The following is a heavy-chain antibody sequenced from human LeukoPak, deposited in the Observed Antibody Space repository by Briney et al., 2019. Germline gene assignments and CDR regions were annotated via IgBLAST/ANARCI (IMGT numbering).Heavy chain of an antibody. Sequence: SETLSLTCAVSGGSGGSISSSNYWSWVRQPPGKGLEWIGEIYHSGSTYYNPSLKSRVTISVDTSKNQFSLKLSSVTAADTAVYYCARDLYGLDYWGQGALVTVSS. D-gene: IGHD4-17*01. CDR1: GGSGGSISSSNY. CDR3: ARDLYGLDY. V-gene: IGHV4-4*02. CDR2: IYHSGST. J-gene: IGHJ4*02.